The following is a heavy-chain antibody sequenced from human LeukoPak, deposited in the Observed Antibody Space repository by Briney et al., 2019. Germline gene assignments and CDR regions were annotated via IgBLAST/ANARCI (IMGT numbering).Heavy chain of an antibody. D-gene: IGHD3-3*01. CDR1: GGSFSGDF. CDR3: ASLRERSYYARGFDY. V-gene: IGHV4-34*01. Sequence: SETLSLTCAVYGGSFSGDFWSWIRQPPGKGLEWIGSIYYSGSIYYNPSLKSRVTISVDTSKNQFSLKLSSVTAANTAVYYCASLRERSYYARGFDYWGQGTLVTVSS. J-gene: IGHJ4*02. CDR2: IYYSGSI.